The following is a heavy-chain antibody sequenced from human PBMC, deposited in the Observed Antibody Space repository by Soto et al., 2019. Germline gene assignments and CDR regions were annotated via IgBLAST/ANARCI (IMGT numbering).Heavy chain of an antibody. Sequence: QVQLVQSGAEVKKPGASVKVSCKASGYTFTSYDISWVRQDPGQGLEWMGWISAYNGNTNYAQKLQGRVTMTTDTSTNTAYMELRSLRSDDTAVYYCARDKEPAAIHNWFDPWGQGTLVTVSS. V-gene: IGHV1-18*01. CDR1: GYTFTSYD. D-gene: IGHD2-2*01. CDR2: ISAYNGNT. CDR3: ARDKEPAAIHNWFDP. J-gene: IGHJ5*02.